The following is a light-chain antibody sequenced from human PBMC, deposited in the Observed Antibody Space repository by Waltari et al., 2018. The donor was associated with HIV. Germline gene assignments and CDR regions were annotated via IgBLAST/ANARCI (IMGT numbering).Light chain of an antibody. CDR2: WAS. Sequence: DIVMTQFPDSLAVSLGERATINCKSSQNVLYNSDNKNYLAWYQQKPGQPPTLLIYWASTRQFGVPDRFSCSGSGTDFTLTIISLQAEDVAVYYCQQYYTTPLTFGGGTKVEIK. J-gene: IGKJ4*01. CDR3: QQYYTTPLT. V-gene: IGKV4-1*01. CDR1: QNVLYNSDNKNY.